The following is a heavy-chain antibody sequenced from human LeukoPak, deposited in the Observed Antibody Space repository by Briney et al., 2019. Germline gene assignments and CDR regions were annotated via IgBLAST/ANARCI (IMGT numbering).Heavy chain of an antibody. D-gene: IGHD3-22*01. CDR2: TYYRSKWYN. J-gene: IGHJ4*02. Sequence: SQTLSLTCAISGDSVSSTRSAWNWIRQSPSRGLEWLGRTYYRSKWYNDYAVSVKSRITINPDTSKNQFSLQLNSVTPEDTAVYYCARDLYYYDSSGSFDYWGQGTLVTVSS. V-gene: IGHV6-1*01. CDR3: ARDLYYYDSSGSFDY. CDR1: GDSVSSTRSA.